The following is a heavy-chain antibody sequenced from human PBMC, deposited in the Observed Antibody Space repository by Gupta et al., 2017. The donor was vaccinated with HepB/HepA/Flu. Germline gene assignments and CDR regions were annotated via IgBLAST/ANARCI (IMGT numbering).Heavy chain of an antibody. CDR3: ARGKCTMLGVDNWFDP. V-gene: IGHV4-61*01. D-gene: IGHD3-3*01. J-gene: IGHJ5*02. Sequence: QVQLQESGPGLVKPSETLSLTCTVSGGSVSSGSYYWSWIRQPPGKGLEWIGYIYYSGSTNYNPSLKSRVTISVDTSKNQFSLKLSSVTAADTAVYYCARGKCTMLGVDNWFDPWGQGNLVTVSS. CDR2: IYYSGST. CDR1: GGSVSSGSYY.